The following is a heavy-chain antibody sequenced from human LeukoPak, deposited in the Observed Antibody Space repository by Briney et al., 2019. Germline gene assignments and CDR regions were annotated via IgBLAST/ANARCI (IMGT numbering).Heavy chain of an antibody. CDR3: VKGYCSSTSCPTRDY. CDR2: ISSNGGST. CDR1: GFTFSSYA. V-gene: IGHV3-64D*06. Sequence: PGGSLRLSCSASGFTFSSYAMHWVRQAPGKGLEYVSAISSNGGSTYYADSVKGRFTISRDNSKNTLYLQMSSLRAEDTAVYYSVKGYCSSTSCPTRDYWGQGTLVTVSS. D-gene: IGHD2-2*01. J-gene: IGHJ4*02.